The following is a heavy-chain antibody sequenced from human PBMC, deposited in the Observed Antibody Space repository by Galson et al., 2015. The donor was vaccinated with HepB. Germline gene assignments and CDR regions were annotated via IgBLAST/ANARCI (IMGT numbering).Heavy chain of an antibody. CDR3: ARGTEYLDY. Sequence: SVKVSCKASGYTFTTQAIHWVRQAPGQRLEWMGWINPGNAISKYSQTFQDRVTITRDTSANTVHMELSSLRSEDTAVYYCARGTEYLDYWGQGTLVTVSS. CDR2: INPGNAIS. V-gene: IGHV1-3*01. CDR1: GYTFTTQA. J-gene: IGHJ4*02.